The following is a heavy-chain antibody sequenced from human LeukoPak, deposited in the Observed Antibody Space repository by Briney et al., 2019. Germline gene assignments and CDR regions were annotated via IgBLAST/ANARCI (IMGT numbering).Heavy chain of an antibody. Sequence: SETLSLTCTVSGGSISSNIYYWGWIRQPPGKGLEWIGSIYYSESASYSPSLKSRVTISVDTSKNQFSLKLTSVTAADTAIYYCARDPRHFYLYYFDYWGQGALVTVSS. CDR1: GGSISSNIYY. V-gene: IGHV4-39*07. CDR3: ARDPRHFYLYYFDY. D-gene: IGHD2/OR15-2a*01. CDR2: IYYSESA. J-gene: IGHJ4*02.